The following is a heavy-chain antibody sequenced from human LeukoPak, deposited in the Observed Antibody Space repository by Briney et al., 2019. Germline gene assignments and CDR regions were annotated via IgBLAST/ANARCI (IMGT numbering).Heavy chain of an antibody. V-gene: IGHV3-11*04. D-gene: IGHD2-2*01. J-gene: IGHJ6*03. Sequence: GGSLRLSCAASGFTFSDYYMSWIRQAPGKGLEWVSYISSSSSTIYYADSVKGRFTISRDNAKNSLYLQMNSLRAEDTAVYYCARKYCSSTSCYFTNMDVWGKGTTVTVSS. CDR2: ISSSSSTI. CDR3: ARKYCSSTSCYFTNMDV. CDR1: GFTFSDYY.